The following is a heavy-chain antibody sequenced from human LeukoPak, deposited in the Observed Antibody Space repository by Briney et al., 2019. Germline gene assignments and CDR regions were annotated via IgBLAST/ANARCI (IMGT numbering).Heavy chain of an antibody. CDR2: IYYSGST. Sequence: QPSETLSLTCTVSGGSISSYYWSWIRQPPGKGLERIGYIYYSGSTNYNPSLKSRVTISVDTSKNQFSLKLSSVTAADTAVYYCARDRQLADAFDIWGQGTMVTVSS. CDR3: ARDRQLADAFDI. CDR1: GGSISSYY. V-gene: IGHV4-59*01. J-gene: IGHJ3*02. D-gene: IGHD6-6*01.